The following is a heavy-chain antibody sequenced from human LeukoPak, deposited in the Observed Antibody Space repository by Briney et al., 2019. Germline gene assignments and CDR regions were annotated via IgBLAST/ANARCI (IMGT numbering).Heavy chain of an antibody. Sequence: GGSLRLSCAASGFTFSSYSMNWVRQAPGKGLEWVSYISSSSSTIYYADSVKGRFTISRDSAKNSLYLQMNSLRAEDTAVYYCARSKYQLLPGQFDYWGQGTLVTVSS. D-gene: IGHD2-2*01. J-gene: IGHJ4*02. CDR3: ARSKYQLLPGQFDY. V-gene: IGHV3-48*04. CDR2: ISSSSSTI. CDR1: GFTFSSYS.